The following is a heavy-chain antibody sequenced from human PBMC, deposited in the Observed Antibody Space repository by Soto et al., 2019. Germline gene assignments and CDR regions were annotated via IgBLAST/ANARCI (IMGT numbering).Heavy chain of an antibody. D-gene: IGHD6-13*01. Sequence: QVQLQESGPGLVKPSETLSLTCTVSGGSISSYYWSWIRQPPGKGLEWIGYIYYSGSTNYNPSLKSRVTISVDTSKNQFSLKLSSVTAADTAVYYCARLGAYSSSWEGVPNYGMDVWGQGTTVTVSS. CDR2: IYYSGST. CDR3: ARLGAYSSSWEGVPNYGMDV. CDR1: GGSISSYY. V-gene: IGHV4-59*08. J-gene: IGHJ6*02.